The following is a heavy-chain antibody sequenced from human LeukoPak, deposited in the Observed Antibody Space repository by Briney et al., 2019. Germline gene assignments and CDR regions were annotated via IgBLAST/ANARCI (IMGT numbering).Heavy chain of an antibody. CDR2: INHSGST. Sequence: SETLSLTCAVYGGSFSGYYWSWIRQPPGKGLEWIGEINHSGSTNYNPSLKSRVTISVDTSKNQFSLKLSSVTAADTAVYYCASLHDYGDDDAFDIWGQGTMVTVPS. CDR3: ASLHDYGDDDAFDI. CDR1: GGSFSGYY. D-gene: IGHD4-17*01. J-gene: IGHJ3*02. V-gene: IGHV4-34*01.